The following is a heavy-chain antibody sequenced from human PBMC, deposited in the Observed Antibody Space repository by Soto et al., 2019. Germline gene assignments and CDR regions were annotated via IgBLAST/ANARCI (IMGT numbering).Heavy chain of an antibody. J-gene: IGHJ3*02. CDR1: GGSFSGYY. V-gene: IGHV4-34*01. CDR2: INHSGST. Sequence: SETLSLTCAVYGGSFSGYYWSWIRQPPGKGLEWIGEINHSGSTNYNPSLKSRVNISVDTYKNQCALKLSSVTAADTAVYYCASSGGYYDYVGASYHRRAFDIWGQGTMVTVSS. D-gene: IGHD3-16*01. CDR3: ASSGGYYDYVGASYHRRAFDI.